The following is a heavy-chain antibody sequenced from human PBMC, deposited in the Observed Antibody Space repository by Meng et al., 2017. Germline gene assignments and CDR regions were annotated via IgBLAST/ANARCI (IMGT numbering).Heavy chain of an antibody. Sequence: VKQLVALVNLSCTPFGYTFADYWIHWLRQAPGKGLEWMGRINTNPGNPTYAQGFTGRFVFSLDTSVSTAYLQISSLKAEDTAVYYCARLVAGTFGQLFDPWGQGTLVTVSS. CDR2: INTNPGNP. CDR3: ARLVAGTFGQLFDP. J-gene: IGHJ5*02. CDR1: GYTFADYW. V-gene: IGHV7-4-1*02. D-gene: IGHD2-15*01.